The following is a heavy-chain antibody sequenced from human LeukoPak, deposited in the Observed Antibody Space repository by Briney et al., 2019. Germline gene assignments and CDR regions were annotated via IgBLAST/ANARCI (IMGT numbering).Heavy chain of an antibody. J-gene: IGHJ4*02. D-gene: IGHD3-16*01. CDR2: ISWDRGTT. CDR1: GFTFNNYA. CDR3: AKASNYDYLWGSQQIGYYFDY. Sequence: GGSLRLSCEASGFTFNNYAMHWGRQAPGKGLEWVSGISWDRGTTGYGDSVKGRFTISRDNAKNTLYLQMSSLRAEDTALYYCAKASNYDYLWGSQQIGYYFDYWGRGILVTVSS. V-gene: IGHV3-9*01.